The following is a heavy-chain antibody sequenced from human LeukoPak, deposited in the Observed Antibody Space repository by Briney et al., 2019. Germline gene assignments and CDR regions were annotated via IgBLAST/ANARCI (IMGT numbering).Heavy chain of an antibody. J-gene: IGHJ6*03. CDR3: ARGYYGSGSYQVYYYYMDV. CDR1: GDILTELS. Sequence: ASVKVSCKVSGDILTELSMHWVRQAPGKGLEWMGGYDPEDGETVYAQNFQGRVTMTEDTSTSTAYMELSSLRSEDTAVYYCARGYYGSGSYQVYYYYMDVWGKGTTVTISS. V-gene: IGHV1-24*01. D-gene: IGHD3-10*01. CDR2: YDPEDGET.